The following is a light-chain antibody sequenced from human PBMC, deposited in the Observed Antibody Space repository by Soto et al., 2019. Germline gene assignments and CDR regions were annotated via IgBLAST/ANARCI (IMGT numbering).Light chain of an antibody. Sequence: EIVLTQSPCTLSVSPGETASLSCRASQSAGNFLAWYQQKPGQAPRLLIYGASTRATGIPARFSGSGSGTDFTLTITSLEPEDFAVYYCQQRSNWPPTFGQGTKVDIK. CDR1: QSAGNF. V-gene: IGKV3-11*01. CDR3: QQRSNWPPT. J-gene: IGKJ1*01. CDR2: GAS.